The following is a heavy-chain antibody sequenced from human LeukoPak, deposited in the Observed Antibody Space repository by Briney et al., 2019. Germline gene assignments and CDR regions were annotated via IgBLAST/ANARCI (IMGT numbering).Heavy chain of an antibody. V-gene: IGHV3-48*03. CDR1: GFTFSSYE. D-gene: IGHD1-1*01. CDR2: INSSASTK. CDR3: ARETHDGLDY. J-gene: IGHJ4*02. Sequence: PGGSLRLSCAASGFTFSSYEMNWVRQAPGKGLEWVSYINSSASTKYYADSVKGRFTISRDNAKKSLYLQMDSLRAEDTAVYYCARETHDGLDYWGQGTLVTVSS.